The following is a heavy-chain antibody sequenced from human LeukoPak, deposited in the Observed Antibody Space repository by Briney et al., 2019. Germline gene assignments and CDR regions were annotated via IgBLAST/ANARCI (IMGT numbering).Heavy chain of an antibody. V-gene: IGHV3-66*01. CDR3: ARGARGAYFDY. CDR2: IYGADTI. J-gene: IGHJ4*02. D-gene: IGHD4/OR15-4a*01. CDR1: GFTVSSNY. Sequence: PEGSLRLSCAASGFTVSSNYMSWVRQVPGKGLEWVSCIYGADTIYYADFVKDRFTISRDSNRNILYLQMNSLRAEDTAVYYCARGARGAYFDYWGQGTLVTVSS.